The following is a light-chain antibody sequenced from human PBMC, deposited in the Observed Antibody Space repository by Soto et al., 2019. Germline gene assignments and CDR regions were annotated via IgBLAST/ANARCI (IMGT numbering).Light chain of an antibody. Sequence: DIQMTQSPSTLSASVGARVTISFRASQSINRWLAWYQQTPGKAPNLLIYDASSLETGVPSRFSGSGSGTEFTLTISSLQPDDFATYYCQQYYSFPLTFGGGTKVDI. CDR3: QQYYSFPLT. V-gene: IGKV1-5*01. J-gene: IGKJ4*01. CDR1: QSINRW. CDR2: DAS.